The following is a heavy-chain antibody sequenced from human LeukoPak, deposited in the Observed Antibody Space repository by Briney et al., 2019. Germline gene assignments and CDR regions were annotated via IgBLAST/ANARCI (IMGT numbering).Heavy chain of an antibody. J-gene: IGHJ4*02. CDR1: GDAISSGNY. CDR2: IHHSGYT. D-gene: IGHD3-16*01. V-gene: IGHV4-38-2*01. CDR3: ARMGSDY. Sequence: SETLSLTCVVSGDAISSGNYWGWIRQPPEKGLEWIGNIHHSGYTNYNPSLKSRVTISVDTSKNQFSLKMKSVTAANTAVYYCARMGSDYWGQGTLVTVSS.